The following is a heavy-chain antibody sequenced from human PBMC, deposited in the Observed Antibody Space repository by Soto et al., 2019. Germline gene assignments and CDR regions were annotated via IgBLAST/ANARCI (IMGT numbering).Heavy chain of an antibody. Sequence: GSLRLSGAASVFTCSSYAMHWVRQAPGKGLEWVAVISYDGSNKYYADSVKGRFTISRDNSKNTLYLQMNSLRAEDTAVYYCATAIAVAGTGRAFDIWGQGTMVTVSS. CDR3: ATAIAVAGTGRAFDI. D-gene: IGHD6-19*01. V-gene: IGHV3-30-3*01. CDR2: ISYDGSNK. J-gene: IGHJ3*02. CDR1: VFTCSSYA.